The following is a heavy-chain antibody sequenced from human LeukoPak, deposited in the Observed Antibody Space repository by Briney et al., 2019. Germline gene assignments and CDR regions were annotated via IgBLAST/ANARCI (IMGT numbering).Heavy chain of an antibody. Sequence: SETLSLTCTVSGGSISDYYWNRIRQPPGKGLEWIGYIYYSGSTNYNPSLKSRVTISVDTSRNQFSLKLSSVTAADTAVYYCARGQRSCSGGSCYGPYFDYWGQGTLVTVSS. CDR3: ARGQRSCSGGSCYGPYFDY. CDR1: GGSISDYY. V-gene: IGHV4-59*12. CDR2: IYYSGST. J-gene: IGHJ4*02. D-gene: IGHD2-15*01.